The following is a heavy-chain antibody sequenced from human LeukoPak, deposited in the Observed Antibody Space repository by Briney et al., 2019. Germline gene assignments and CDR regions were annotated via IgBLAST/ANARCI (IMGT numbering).Heavy chain of an antibody. Sequence: SETLSLTCTVSGGSISSYYWSWIRQPAGKGLEWIGRIYTSGSTNYNPSLKSRVTMSVDTSKNQFSLKLSSVTAADTAVYYCARDSSHITMIGYFQHWGQGTLVTVSS. CDR1: GGSISSYY. CDR3: ARDSSHITMIGYFQH. CDR2: IYTSGST. J-gene: IGHJ1*01. V-gene: IGHV4-4*07. D-gene: IGHD3-22*01.